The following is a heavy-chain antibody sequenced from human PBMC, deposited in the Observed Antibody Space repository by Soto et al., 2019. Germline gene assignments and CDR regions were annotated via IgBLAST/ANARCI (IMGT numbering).Heavy chain of an antibody. V-gene: IGHV4-39*01. J-gene: IGHJ4*02. D-gene: IGHD3-22*01. Sequence: SETLSLTCTVSGGSISSSSYYWGWIRQPPGKGLEWIGSIYYSGSSYYNPSLKSRVTISVDTSKNQFSLKLSSVTAADTVVYYCARRSDYDSSGPSRNWGQGTLVTVSS. CDR1: GGSISSSSYY. CDR2: IYYSGSS. CDR3: ARRSDYDSSGPSRN.